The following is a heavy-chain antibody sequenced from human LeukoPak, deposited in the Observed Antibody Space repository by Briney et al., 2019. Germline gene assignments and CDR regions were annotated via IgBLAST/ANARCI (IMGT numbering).Heavy chain of an antibody. V-gene: IGHV3-30*02. CDR3: ANAPIAAAGFDY. J-gene: IGHJ4*02. Sequence: PGGSLRLSCAPSGFTFSSYGMHWVRHAPGKGLEWVAFIRYDGSNKYYADSVKGRFTISRDNSKNTLYLQMNGLRAEDTAVYYCANAPIAAAGFDYWGQGALVTVSS. CDR2: IRYDGSNK. D-gene: IGHD6-13*01. CDR1: GFTFSSYG.